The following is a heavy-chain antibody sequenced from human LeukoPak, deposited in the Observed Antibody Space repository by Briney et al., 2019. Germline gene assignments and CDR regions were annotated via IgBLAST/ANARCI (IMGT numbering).Heavy chain of an antibody. CDR2: INWNGGST. CDR3: ARTRRKIPDSVYYMDV. Sequence: GGSLRLSCAASGFTFDDYGMSWVRQAPGKGLGWVSGINWNGGSTGYADSVKGRFTISRDNAKNSLYLQMNSLRAEDTALYYCARTRRKIPDSVYYMDVWGKGTTVTVSS. J-gene: IGHJ6*03. V-gene: IGHV3-20*04. D-gene: IGHD1-14*01. CDR1: GFTFDDYG.